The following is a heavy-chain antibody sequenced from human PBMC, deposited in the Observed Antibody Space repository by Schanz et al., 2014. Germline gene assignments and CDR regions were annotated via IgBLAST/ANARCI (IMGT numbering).Heavy chain of an antibody. D-gene: IGHD6-6*01. CDR2: ISNSGYTI. CDR3: ARPPPPYSSSPYYWYYGMDV. V-gene: IGHV3-11*01. J-gene: IGHJ6*02. Sequence: QVQLVESGGGLVKPGGSLRLSCAASGFTFSDYYMNWIRQAPGKGLEWVSYISNSGYTIYYADSVKGRFTISRDNAKNSRYLKRNSRRAEDTAVYYCARPPPPYSSSPYYWYYGMDVWGQGTTVTVSS. CDR1: GFTFSDYY.